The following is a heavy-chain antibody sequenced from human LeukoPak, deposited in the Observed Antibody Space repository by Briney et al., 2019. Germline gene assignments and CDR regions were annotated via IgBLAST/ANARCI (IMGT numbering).Heavy chain of an antibody. CDR1: GGSISSYY. V-gene: IGHV4-59*01. J-gene: IGHJ5*02. D-gene: IGHD3-22*01. CDR2: IYYSGST. CDR3: ARVYYDSSGYYIRGGWFDP. Sequence: SETLSLTCTVSGGSISSYYWSWIRQPPGKGLEWIGYIYYSGSTNYNRSLKSRVTISVDTSKNQFSLKLSSVTAADTAVYYCARVYYDSSGYYIRGGWFDPWGQGTLVTVSS.